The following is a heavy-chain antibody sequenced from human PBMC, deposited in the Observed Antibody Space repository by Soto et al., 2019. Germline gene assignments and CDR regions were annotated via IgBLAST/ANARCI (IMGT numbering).Heavy chain of an antibody. J-gene: IGHJ3*02. CDR3: ARERREVLPVIVAFDI. CDR2: INHSGST. V-gene: IGHV4-34*01. CDR1: GGSFSGYY. D-gene: IGHD2-21*01. Sequence: SETLSLTCAVYGGSFSGYYWTWIRQPPGTGLEWIGEINHSGSTNYNPSLKSRVTISVDTSKNQFSLKLTSVTAADTAVYYCARERREVLPVIVAFDIWGQGTMVTVSS.